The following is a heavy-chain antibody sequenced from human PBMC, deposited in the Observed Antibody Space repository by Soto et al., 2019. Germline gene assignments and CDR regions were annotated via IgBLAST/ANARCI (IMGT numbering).Heavy chain of an antibody. CDR1: GGSISSGGYY. J-gene: IGHJ4*02. D-gene: IGHD2-15*01. CDR2: IYYSGCT. CDR3: ARTPDH. V-gene: IGHV4-31*03. Sequence: QVQLQESGPGLVKPSQTLSITCTVSGGSISSGGYYWSWIRQHPGKGLEWIGSIYYSGCTYYNPSLKSRITISVYTSKNHISLKLRSVTAEDTALYYCARTPDHWSQGTLVTVSS.